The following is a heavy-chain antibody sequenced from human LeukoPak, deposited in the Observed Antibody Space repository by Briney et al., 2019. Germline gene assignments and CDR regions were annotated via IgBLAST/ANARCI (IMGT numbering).Heavy chain of an antibody. J-gene: IGHJ4*02. Sequence: GGSLRLSCAASGFTFSSYGIHWVRQAPGKGLEWLTFIQYDGSDKYADSVKGRFTISRDNSKNVLYLQTNSLRAEDTALYYCAKSSSRLDTSSFEYWGQGTLVTVSS. CDR1: GFTFSSYG. CDR2: IQYDGSDK. D-gene: IGHD5-18*01. CDR3: AKSSSRLDTSSFEY. V-gene: IGHV3-30*02.